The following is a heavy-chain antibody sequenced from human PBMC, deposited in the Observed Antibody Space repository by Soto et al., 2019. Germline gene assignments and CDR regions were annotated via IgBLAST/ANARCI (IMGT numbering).Heavy chain of an antibody. CDR3: ARGSGLPYNWFDP. CDR2: INHSGST. V-gene: IGHV4-34*01. J-gene: IGHJ5*02. CDR1: GGSFSGYY. D-gene: IGHD4-17*01. Sequence: QVQLQQWGAGLLKPSETLSLTCAVYGGSFSGYYWSWIRQPPGKGLEWIGEINHSGSTNYNPSLKSRVTISVDTSKNQFSRKLSSVTAADTAVYYCARGSGLPYNWFDPWGQGTLVTVSS.